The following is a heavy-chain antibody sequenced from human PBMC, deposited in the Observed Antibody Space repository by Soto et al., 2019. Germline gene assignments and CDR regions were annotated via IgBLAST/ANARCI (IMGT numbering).Heavy chain of an antibody. CDR3: AREPGTPYYYGMDV. CDR2: INAGGGST. Sequence: ASVKVSCKASGHTITSYAMHWARQAPGQRLEWMGLINAGGGSTRYSQKFQGRVTMTRDTSTSTVYMELSSLRSEATAVYYCAREPGTPYYYGMDVWGQGTTVTVSS. J-gene: IGHJ6*02. CDR1: GHTITSYA. D-gene: IGHD1-1*01. V-gene: IGHV1-46*03.